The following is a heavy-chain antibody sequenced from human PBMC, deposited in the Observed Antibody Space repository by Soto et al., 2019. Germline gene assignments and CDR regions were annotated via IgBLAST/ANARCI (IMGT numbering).Heavy chain of an antibody. CDR2: IRSKAYGGTT. CDR1: GFTFGDYA. Sequence: GGSLRLSCTASGFTFGDYAMSWFRQAPGKGLEWVGFIRSKAYGGTTEYAASVKGRFTISRDDSKSIAYLQMNSLKTEDTAVYYCTRDVYYDSSGYYLTSPFDYWGQGTLVTVSS. D-gene: IGHD3-22*01. J-gene: IGHJ4*02. V-gene: IGHV3-49*03. CDR3: TRDVYYDSSGYYLTSPFDY.